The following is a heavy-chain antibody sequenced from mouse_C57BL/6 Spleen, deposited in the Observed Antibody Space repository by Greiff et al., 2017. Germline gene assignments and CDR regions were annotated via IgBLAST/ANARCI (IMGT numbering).Heavy chain of an antibody. D-gene: IGHD2-2*01. J-gene: IGHJ2*01. CDR1: GYSFTDYN. V-gene: IGHV1-39*01. CDR3: ARSDYGYDLNYFDY. CDR2: INPNYGTT. Sequence: VHVKQSGPELVKPGASVKISCKASGYSFTDYNMNWVKQSNGKSLEWIGVINPNYGTTSYNQKFKGKATLTVDQSSSTAYMQLNSLTSEDSAVYYCARSDYGYDLNYFDYWGQGTTLTVSS.